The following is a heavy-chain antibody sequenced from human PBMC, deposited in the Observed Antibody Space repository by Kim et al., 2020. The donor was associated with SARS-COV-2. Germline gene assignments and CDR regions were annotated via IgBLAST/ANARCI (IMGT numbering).Heavy chain of an antibody. V-gene: IGHV3-33*06. Sequence: GGSLRLSCAASGFTFSSYGMHWVRQAPGKGLEWVAVIWYDGSNKYYADSVKGRFTISRDNSKNTLYLQMNSLRAEDTAVYYCAKDRKWVVVPAATYYYYGMDVWGQGTTVTVSS. CDR3: AKDRKWVVVPAATYYYYGMDV. D-gene: IGHD2-2*01. CDR1: GFTFSSYG. CDR2: IWYDGSNK. J-gene: IGHJ6*02.